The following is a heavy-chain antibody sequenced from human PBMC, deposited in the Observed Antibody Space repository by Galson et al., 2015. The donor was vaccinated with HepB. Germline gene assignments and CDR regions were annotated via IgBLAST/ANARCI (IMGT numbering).Heavy chain of an antibody. J-gene: IGHJ5*02. CDR2: FDPEDGET. CDR1: GYTLTELS. CDR3: ATHCSSTSCCERSKPCYYNWFDP. Sequence: SVKVSCKVSGYTLTELSMHWVRQAPGKGLEWMGGFDPEDGETIYAQKFQGRVTMTEDTSTDTAYMELSSLRSEDTAVYYCATHCSSTSCCERSKPCYYNWFDPWGQGTLVTVSS. V-gene: IGHV1-24*01. D-gene: IGHD2-2*01.